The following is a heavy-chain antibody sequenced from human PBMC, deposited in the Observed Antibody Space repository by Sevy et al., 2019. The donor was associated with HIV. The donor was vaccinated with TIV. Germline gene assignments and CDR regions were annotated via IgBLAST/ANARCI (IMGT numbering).Heavy chain of an antibody. D-gene: IGHD4-17*01. V-gene: IGHV3-48*03. CDR1: GFTFRSYE. Sequence: GGSLRLSCAASGFTFRSYEMNWVRQAPGKGLEWISYIGNSGSSIFYSDSVKGRFTISRDNTKNSLYLEMNSLRAEDTAVYYCARDLPPSATTVAHFDYWGRGILVTVSS. J-gene: IGHJ4*02. CDR3: ARDLPPSATTVAHFDY. CDR2: IGNSGSSI.